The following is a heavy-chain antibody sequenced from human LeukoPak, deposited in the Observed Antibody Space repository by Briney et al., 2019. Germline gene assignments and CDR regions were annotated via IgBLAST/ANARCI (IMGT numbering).Heavy chain of an antibody. J-gene: IGHJ4*02. Sequence: PGGSLRLSCAASGFTFSSYAMHWVRQAPGKGLEWVAVISYDGSNKYYADSVKGRFTISRDNSKNTLYLQMNSLRAEDTAVYYCARVSKWERRDNFYSYWGQGTLVTVSS. CDR3: ARVSKWERRDNFYSY. V-gene: IGHV3-30*04. CDR2: ISYDGSNK. CDR1: GFTFSSYA. D-gene: IGHD1-1*01.